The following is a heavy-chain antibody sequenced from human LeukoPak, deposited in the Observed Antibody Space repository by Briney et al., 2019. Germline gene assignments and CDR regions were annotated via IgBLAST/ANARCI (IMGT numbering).Heavy chain of an antibody. CDR2: ISVSGGST. J-gene: IGHJ4*02. D-gene: IGHD3-16*02. V-gene: IGHV3-23*01. Sequence: GGSLRVSCAASGFTFSSYAMSWVGQAPGKGLEWVSAISVSGGSTYYAGSVRGRFTISRDNSKNTLYLQMNSLRAEDTAVYYCAKAMITFGGVITEKFDYWGQGTLVTVSS. CDR3: AKAMITFGGVITEKFDY. CDR1: GFTFSSYA.